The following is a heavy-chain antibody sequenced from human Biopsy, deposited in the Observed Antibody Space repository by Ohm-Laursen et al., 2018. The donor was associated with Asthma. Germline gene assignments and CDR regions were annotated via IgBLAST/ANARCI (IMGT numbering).Heavy chain of an antibody. Sequence: LSLACAASGFSFSNFAIHWVRQAPGKGLEWVGVISKDASTQDYADSVKGRFTMARDNSKNRLYLEMASLRAEDTAVYYCAREKVIESRGFQNWFDPWGQGTLVHVSS. CDR3: AREKVIESRGFQNWFDP. V-gene: IGHV3-30*07. J-gene: IGHJ5*02. CDR2: ISKDASTQ. CDR1: GFSFSNFA. D-gene: IGHD3-16*02.